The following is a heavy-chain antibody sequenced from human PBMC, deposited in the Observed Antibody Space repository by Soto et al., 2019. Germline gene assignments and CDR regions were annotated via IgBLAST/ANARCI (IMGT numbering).Heavy chain of an antibody. J-gene: IGHJ4*02. D-gene: IGHD6-13*01. V-gene: IGHV3-7*03. Sequence: GGSLRLSCAASGFAFSTYWMTWVRQAPGKGLEWVANIKQDGSEKYYVDSVKGRFTISRDNAKNTLYLQMNSLRAEDTAVYYCAKDQGSSWYEIDYWGQGT. CDR3: AKDQGSSWYEIDY. CDR1: GFAFSTYW. CDR2: IKQDGSEK.